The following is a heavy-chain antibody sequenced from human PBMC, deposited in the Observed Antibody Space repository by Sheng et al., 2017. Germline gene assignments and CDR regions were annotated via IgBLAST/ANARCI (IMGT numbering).Heavy chain of an antibody. Sequence: EXQLVESGGGLVLPGGSLRLSCAASGFTFSGYQMSWVRQAPGKGLEWILHINSGGNYKYYADSVQGRFTISRDNAKNSLYLQMNSLRAEDTAVYYCARENDAFDIWGQGTMVTVSS. CDR3: ARENDAFDI. V-gene: IGHV3-48*03. CDR1: GFTFSGYQ. J-gene: IGHJ3*02. CDR2: INSGGNYK.